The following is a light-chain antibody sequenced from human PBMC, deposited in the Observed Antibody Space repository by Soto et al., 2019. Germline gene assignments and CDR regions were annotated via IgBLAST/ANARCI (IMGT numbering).Light chain of an antibody. J-gene: IGKJ1*01. V-gene: IGKV3-11*01. CDR3: PQRSNWPWT. Sequence: EIVLTQSPATLSLSPGERATLSCRASQSVSSYLAWYQQKPGQAPRLLIYNASNRATGIPARFSGSGSGKDFTLTISRLEPEDFAVYYCPQRSNWPWTFGQGTKVEIK. CDR1: QSVSSY. CDR2: NAS.